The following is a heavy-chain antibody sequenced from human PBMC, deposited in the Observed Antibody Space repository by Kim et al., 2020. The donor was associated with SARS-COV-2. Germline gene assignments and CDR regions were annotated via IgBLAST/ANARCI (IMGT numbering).Heavy chain of an antibody. D-gene: IGHD1-20*01. CDR2: IIPIFGTA. V-gene: IGHV1-69*13. J-gene: IGHJ4*02. CDR1: GGTFSSYA. Sequence: SVKVSCKASGGTFSSYAISWVRQAPGQGLEWMGGIIPIFGTANYAQKFQGRVTITADESTSTAYMELSSLRSEDTAVYYCARSRRFYNWNLDYWGQGTLVTVSS. CDR3: ARSRRFYNWNLDY.